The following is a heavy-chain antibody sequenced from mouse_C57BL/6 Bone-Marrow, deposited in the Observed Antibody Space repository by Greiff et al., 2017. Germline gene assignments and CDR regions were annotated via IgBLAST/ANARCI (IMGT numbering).Heavy chain of an antibody. CDR1: GFTFTDYY. CDR3: ASLGNYYAMDY. J-gene: IGHJ4*01. D-gene: IGHD2-1*01. V-gene: IGHV7-3*01. CDR2: IRNKANGYTT. Sequence: EVKLQESGGGLVQPGGSLSLSCAASGFTFTDYYMSWVRQPPGKALEWLGFIRNKANGYTTEYSASVKGRFTISRDNSQSILYLQMNALRAEDSATYYCASLGNYYAMDYWGQGTSVTVSS.